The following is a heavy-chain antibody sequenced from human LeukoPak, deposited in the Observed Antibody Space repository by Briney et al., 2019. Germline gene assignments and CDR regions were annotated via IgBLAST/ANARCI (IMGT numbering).Heavy chain of an antibody. CDR1: GFNFNDYA. V-gene: IGHV3-30-3*01. Sequence: GRSLRLSCAASGFNFNDYAIHWVRQGPGKRLEWVAVISKDGSSKYYADSVRGRFTISRDNARTTLFLQMNSLRTEDTAVYYCARDTFWSRSGYIAYWGQGTLVTVSS. J-gene: IGHJ4*02. D-gene: IGHD5-12*01. CDR2: ISKDGSSK. CDR3: ARDTFWSRSGYIAY.